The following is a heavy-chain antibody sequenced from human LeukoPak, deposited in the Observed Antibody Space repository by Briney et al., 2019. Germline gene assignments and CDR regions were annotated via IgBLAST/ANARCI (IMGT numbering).Heavy chain of an antibody. J-gene: IGHJ3*02. Sequence: ASVKVSCKASGYTFTGYYMHWVRQAPGQGLEWMGWISAYNGNTNYAQKLQGRVTMTTDTSTSTAYMELRSLRSDDTAVYYCARVGTTPDLDAFDIWGQGTMVTVSS. CDR3: ARVGTTPDLDAFDI. CDR2: ISAYNGNT. D-gene: IGHD1-1*01. CDR1: GYTFTGYY. V-gene: IGHV1-18*04.